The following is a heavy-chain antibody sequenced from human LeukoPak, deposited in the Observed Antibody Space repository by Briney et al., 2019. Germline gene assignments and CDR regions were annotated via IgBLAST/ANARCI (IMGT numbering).Heavy chain of an antibody. J-gene: IGHJ4*02. CDR2: VSGSGNTI. D-gene: IGHD5-12*01. V-gene: IGHV3-48*03. CDR3: AREDRSGYDFFDY. Sequence: GRSLRLSCAASGFTFSSYEMNWVRQAPGKGLEWVSYVSGSGNTIYYANSVKGRFTISRDNAKNSLYLQMNSLRAEDTAVYYCAREDRSGYDFFDYWGQGTLVTVSS. CDR1: GFTFSSYE.